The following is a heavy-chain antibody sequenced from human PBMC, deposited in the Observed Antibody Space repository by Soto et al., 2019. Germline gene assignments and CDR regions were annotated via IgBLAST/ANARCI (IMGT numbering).Heavy chain of an antibody. V-gene: IGHV3-64*01. CDR3: ARADYGENDAFDI. CDR2: ISSNGGIT. CDR1: GFTFSRYT. D-gene: IGHD4-17*01. J-gene: IGHJ3*02. Sequence: EVQLVESGGGLVQRGGSLRLSCAASGFTFSRYTMHWVRQAPGKGLEYVSGISSNGGITDYASSVQGRFSISRDNSKNTLYLQMGSLRVDDMAVCYCARADYGENDAFDIWGQGTMVTVSS.